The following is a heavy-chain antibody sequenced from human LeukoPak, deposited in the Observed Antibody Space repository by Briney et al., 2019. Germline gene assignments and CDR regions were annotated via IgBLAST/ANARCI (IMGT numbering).Heavy chain of an antibody. Sequence: GGSLRLSCAASGFTFSSYSMNWVRQAPGKGLEWVSSISSSSSYIYYADSVKGRFTISRDNAKNSLYLQMNSLRAEDTAVYYCARARLAVAGNYFENWGQGTLVTVSS. D-gene: IGHD6-19*01. V-gene: IGHV3-21*01. CDR3: ARARLAVAGNYFEN. J-gene: IGHJ4*02. CDR2: ISSSSSYI. CDR1: GFTFSSYS.